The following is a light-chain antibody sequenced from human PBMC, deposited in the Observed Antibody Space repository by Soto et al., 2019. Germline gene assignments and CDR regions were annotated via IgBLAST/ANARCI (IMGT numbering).Light chain of an antibody. V-gene: IGKV3-20*01. CDR1: QSVISSH. CDR2: GAS. CDR3: QQYGSSPGT. J-gene: IGKJ1*01. Sequence: EIVLTQSPGTLSFSPGERATLSCRASQSVISSHLAWYQQKPGQAPRLLINGASGRATGIPDRFSGSGSGTDFTLTISTLEPEDFAVYSCQQYGSSPGTFGQGTK.